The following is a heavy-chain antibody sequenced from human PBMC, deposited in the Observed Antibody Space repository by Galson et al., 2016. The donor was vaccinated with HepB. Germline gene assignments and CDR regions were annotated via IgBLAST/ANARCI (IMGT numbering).Heavy chain of an antibody. D-gene: IGHD2-15*01. Sequence: TLSLTCTVSGGSISSGGYYWNWIRQRPGKGLEWIGYISNSGSTHYNPSLKSRLTMSVDTSKNQFSLKLSSVTAADSAVYFCARVAAATLGYYYYGLDVWGQGTTVTVSS. CDR1: GGSISSGGYY. V-gene: IGHV4-31*03. J-gene: IGHJ6*02. CDR2: ISNSGST. CDR3: ARVAAATLGYYYYGLDV.